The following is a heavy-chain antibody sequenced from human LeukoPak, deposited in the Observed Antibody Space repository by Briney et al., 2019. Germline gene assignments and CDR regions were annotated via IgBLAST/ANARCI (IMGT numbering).Heavy chain of an antibody. CDR1: GYTFTSYG. CDR2: MNPNSGNT. V-gene: IGHV1-8*01. CDR3: ARAVGSSWYSSRLDP. Sequence: APVKVSCKASGYTFTSYGINWVRQATGQGLEWMGWMNPNSGNTGYAQKFQGRVTMTRNTSISTAYMELSSLRSEDTAVYYCARAVGSSWYSSRLDPWGQGTLVTVSS. J-gene: IGHJ5*02. D-gene: IGHD6-13*01.